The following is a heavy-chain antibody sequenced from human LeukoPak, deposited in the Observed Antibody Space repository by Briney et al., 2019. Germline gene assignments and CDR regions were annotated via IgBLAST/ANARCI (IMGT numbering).Heavy chain of an antibody. CDR2: ISYDGSNK. Sequence: PGRSLRLSCAASGFTFSSYAMHWVRQAPGKGLEWVAVISYDGSNKYYADSVKGRFTISRDNSKNTLYLQMNSLRAEDTAVYYCAGYYDSSGYLVSSYFDYWGQGTLVTVSS. D-gene: IGHD3-22*01. CDR3: AGYYDSSGYLVSSYFDY. V-gene: IGHV3-30*04. CDR1: GFTFSSYA. J-gene: IGHJ4*02.